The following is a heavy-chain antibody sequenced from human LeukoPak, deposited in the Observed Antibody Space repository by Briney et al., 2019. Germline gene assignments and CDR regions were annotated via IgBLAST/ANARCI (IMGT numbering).Heavy chain of an antibody. J-gene: IGHJ4*02. Sequence: PSETLSLTCTVSDYSISSGYYWGWIRQPPGRGLAWIGNIDHSGSTFYNPSLKSRVTISVDTSKNQFSLKLTSVTAADTAVYYCARDEAVVSFYFDYWGQGTLVTVSS. CDR2: IDHSGST. CDR3: ARDEAVVSFYFDY. D-gene: IGHD6-19*01. CDR1: DYSISSGYY. V-gene: IGHV4-38-2*02.